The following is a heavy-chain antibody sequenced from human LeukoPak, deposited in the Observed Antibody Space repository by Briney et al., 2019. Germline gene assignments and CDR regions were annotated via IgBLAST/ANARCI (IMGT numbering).Heavy chain of an antibody. CDR2: INPSGGST. V-gene: IGHV1-46*01. CDR3: ARDSTPTYYSGTYYFEY. Sequence: ASVKDSCKASGYTFASYYMHWVRQAPGQGLEWMGIINPSGGSTTYAQKFQGRVTMTRDTSTSTVYVELSSLRSEDTAVYYCARDSTPTYYSGTYYFEYWGQGTLVTVSS. D-gene: IGHD1-26*01. CDR1: GYTFASYY. J-gene: IGHJ4*02.